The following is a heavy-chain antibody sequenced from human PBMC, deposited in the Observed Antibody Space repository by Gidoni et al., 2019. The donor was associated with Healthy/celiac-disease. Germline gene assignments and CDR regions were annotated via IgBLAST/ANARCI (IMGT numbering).Heavy chain of an antibody. D-gene: IGHD5-18*01. CDR3: ARREVDTAMVKDWFDP. CDR2: INPNSGGT. V-gene: IGHV1-2*02. CDR1: GYTFTGYY. J-gene: IGHJ5*02. Sequence: QVQLVQSGAEVKKPGASVKVSCKASGYTFTGYYMHWVRKAPGQGLEWMGWINPNSGGTNYAQKFQGRVTMTRDTSISTAYRELSRLRSDDTAGYYGARREVDTAMVKDWFDPWGQGTLVTVSS.